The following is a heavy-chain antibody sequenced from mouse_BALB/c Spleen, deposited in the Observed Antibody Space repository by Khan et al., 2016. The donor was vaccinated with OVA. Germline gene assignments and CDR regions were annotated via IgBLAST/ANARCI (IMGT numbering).Heavy chain of an antibody. CDR2: INTGGFYT. CDR1: GFTFSTFG. V-gene: IGHV5-6*02. Sequence: DVKLVESGGDLVKPGGSLKLSCAASGFTFSTFGLSWVRQSPDRRLEWVATINTGGFYTYYSDIVKGRFTISRDNAKSTQSLKMSSLKSEDTAMYYCARLAYYYKSEGFAYWGQGTLVTVAA. CDR3: ARLAYYYKSEGFAY. D-gene: IGHD1-1*01. J-gene: IGHJ3*01.